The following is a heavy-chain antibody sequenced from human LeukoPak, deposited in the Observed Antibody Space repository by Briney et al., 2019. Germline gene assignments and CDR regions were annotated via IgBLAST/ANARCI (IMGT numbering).Heavy chain of an antibody. CDR3: ARDLGYSSGWYTWFDP. V-gene: IGHV6-1*01. CDR2: TYYRSKWYN. Sequence: SQTLSLTCAISGDSVSSNSAAWNWIRQSPSRGLEWLGRTYYRSKWYNDYAVSVKSRITINPDTSKNQFSLQLNSVTPEDTAVYYCARDLGYSSGWYTWFDPWGQGTLVTVPS. CDR1: GDSVSSNSAA. J-gene: IGHJ5*02. D-gene: IGHD6-19*01.